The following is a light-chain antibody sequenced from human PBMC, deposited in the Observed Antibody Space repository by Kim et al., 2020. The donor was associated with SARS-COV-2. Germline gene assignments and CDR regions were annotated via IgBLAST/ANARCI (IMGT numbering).Light chain of an antibody. CDR2: EKN. Sequence: ALGQPVRITCKGDRIRSYYPIWYQQKPAQAPVLVIYEKNNRPTGIPDRFSGSSSGNTASLTITGAQAADEADYYCNSRESGVNHVVFGGGTQLTVL. CDR3: NSRESGVNHVV. J-gene: IGLJ3*02. V-gene: IGLV3-19*01. CDR1: RIRSYY.